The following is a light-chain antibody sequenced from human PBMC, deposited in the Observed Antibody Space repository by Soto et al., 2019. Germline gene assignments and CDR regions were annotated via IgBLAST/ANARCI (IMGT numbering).Light chain of an antibody. CDR3: SSYAASNNFYFV. V-gene: IGLV2-8*01. J-gene: IGLJ3*02. CDR1: SSDVGGYNY. Sequence: QSALTQPPSESGSPGQSVTMSCTGTSSDVGGYNYVSWYQQYPGRAPKLMIYEVTKRPSGVPDRFSGSKSGNTASLTVSGLQAEDEADYYCSSYAASNNFYFVFGGGTKLTVL. CDR2: EVT.